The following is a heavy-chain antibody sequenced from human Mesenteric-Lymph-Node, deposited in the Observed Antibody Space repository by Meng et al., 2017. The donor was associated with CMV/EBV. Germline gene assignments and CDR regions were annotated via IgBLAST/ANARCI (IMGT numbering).Heavy chain of an antibody. D-gene: IGHD1-26*01. CDR3: AAGGARVFDP. Sequence: GGSLRLSCVASGLSFSNHWMHWVRQAPGKGLVWVSRINNDGSSTVYADSVKGRFTISRDNAKNTVYLHMNSLRAEDTAMYYCAAGGARVFDPWGQGTLVTVSS. V-gene: IGHV3-74*01. CDR1: GLSFSNHW. CDR2: INNDGSST. J-gene: IGHJ5*02.